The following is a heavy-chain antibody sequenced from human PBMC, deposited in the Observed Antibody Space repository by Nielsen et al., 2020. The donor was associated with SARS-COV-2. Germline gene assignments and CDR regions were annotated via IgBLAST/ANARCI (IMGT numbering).Heavy chain of an antibody. CDR1: GDSVSSNSAA. CDR2: TYYRSKWYN. V-gene: IGHV6-1*01. D-gene: IGHD4-17*01. Sequence: SQTLSLTCAISGDSVSSNSAAWNWIRQSPSRGLEWLGRTYYRSKWYNDYAVSVKSRITINPDTSKNQFSLHLNSVTPEDTAVYYCARARGAYGDYYYYYYTDVWGKVTTVTVSS. J-gene: IGHJ6*03. CDR3: ARARGAYGDYYYYYYTDV.